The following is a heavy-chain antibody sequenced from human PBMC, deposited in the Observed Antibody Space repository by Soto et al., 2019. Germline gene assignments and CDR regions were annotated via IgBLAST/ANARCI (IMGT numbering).Heavy chain of an antibody. Sequence: GGSLRVYCGASGFGFGDKTMYWVRQAPGRGLEWVALIAPDGSQIYYADSVKGRFTISRDNSKNTLYLQMDNLRAEDTSLYLCATVIHATWLLNSWGQGTLVTGSS. CDR3: ATVIHATWLLNS. CDR1: GFGFGDKT. J-gene: IGHJ5*02. CDR2: IAPDGSQI. V-gene: IGHV3-30-3*02. D-gene: IGHD3-16*02.